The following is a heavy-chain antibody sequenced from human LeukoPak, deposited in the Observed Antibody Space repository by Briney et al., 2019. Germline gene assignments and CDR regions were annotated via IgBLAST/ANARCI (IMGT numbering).Heavy chain of an antibody. J-gene: IGHJ4*02. D-gene: IGHD1-26*01. V-gene: IGHV4-38-2*02. Sequence: SETLSLTCAVSDYSISSGYYWGWIRQPPGKGLEWIGSIYHSGSTYYNPSLKSRVTISVDTSKNQFSLKLSSVTAADTAVYYCARDQMAATGFDYWGQGTLVTVSS. CDR1: DYSISSGYY. CDR2: IYHSGST. CDR3: ARDQMAATGFDY.